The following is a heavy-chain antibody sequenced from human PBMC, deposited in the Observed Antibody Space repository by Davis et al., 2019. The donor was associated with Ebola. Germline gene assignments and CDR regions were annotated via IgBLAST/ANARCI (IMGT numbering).Heavy chain of an antibody. V-gene: IGHV3-21*01. CDR2: ISSSSSYI. D-gene: IGHD2-21*01. Sequence: GESLKISCAASGFTVSSNYMSWVRQAPGKGLEWVSSISSSSSYIYYADSVKGRFTISRDNAKNSLYLQMNSLRAEDTAVYYCARDRVYCGGDCTLGYYYYYGMDVWGQGTTVTVSS. CDR1: GFTVSSNY. CDR3: ARDRVYCGGDCTLGYYYYYGMDV. J-gene: IGHJ6*02.